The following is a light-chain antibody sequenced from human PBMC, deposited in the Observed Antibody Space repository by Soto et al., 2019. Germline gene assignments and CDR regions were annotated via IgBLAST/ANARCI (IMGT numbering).Light chain of an antibody. CDR2: EVS. CDR1: SSDIGAYKY. V-gene: IGLV2-14*01. Sequence: QSVLTQPASVSGSPGQSITISCTGTSSDIGAYKYVSWYQHHSGKAPKLIIYEVSIRPSGISNRLSGSMSGNTASLTISGLQAEDEADYYCSSYTSTSARVFGTGTKVTVL. CDR3: SSYTSTSARV. J-gene: IGLJ1*01.